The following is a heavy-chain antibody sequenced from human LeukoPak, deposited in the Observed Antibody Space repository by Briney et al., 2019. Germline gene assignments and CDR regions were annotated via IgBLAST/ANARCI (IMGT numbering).Heavy chain of an antibody. CDR1: GYSSTSYW. Sequence: GEFLKISCNASGYSSTSYWIGWVRHLPGKGLVWMGIIYPGDSDTRYSPSFQGQVTTTADKSISTAYLQWSSLKASDTAMYYCARRGIAVAGHFDYWGQGTLVTVSS. V-gene: IGHV5-51*01. CDR2: IYPGDSDT. D-gene: IGHD6-19*01. CDR3: ARRGIAVAGHFDY. J-gene: IGHJ4*02.